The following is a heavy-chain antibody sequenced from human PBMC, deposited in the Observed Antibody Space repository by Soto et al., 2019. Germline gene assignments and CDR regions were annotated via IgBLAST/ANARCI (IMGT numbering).Heavy chain of an antibody. CDR1: GGSISSYY. CDR3: ARAGSSWPYFDY. J-gene: IGHJ4*02. D-gene: IGHD6-13*01. CDR2: IYYSGST. V-gene: IGHV4-59*01. Sequence: SXTLSLTCTVSGGSISSYYCSWIQQPPGKGLEWIGYIYYSGSTNYNPSLKSRVTISVDTSKNQFSLKLSSVTAADTAVYYCARAGSSWPYFDYWGQGTLVTVSS.